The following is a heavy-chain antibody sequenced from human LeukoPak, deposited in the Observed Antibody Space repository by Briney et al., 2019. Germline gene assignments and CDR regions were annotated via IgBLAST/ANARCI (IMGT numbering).Heavy chain of an antibody. D-gene: IGHD3-22*01. Sequence: SETLSLTCTVSGGSISRSRNYWGWIRQPPGKGLECIGSIYSSGSTYYNPSLKSRVTISVDTSKNQFSLKLSFMTAADTAVYYCATKDSSGYYIDSWGQGTLVTVSS. J-gene: IGHJ5*01. CDR1: GGSISRSRNY. CDR2: IYSSGST. CDR3: ATKDSSGYYIDS. V-gene: IGHV4-39*07.